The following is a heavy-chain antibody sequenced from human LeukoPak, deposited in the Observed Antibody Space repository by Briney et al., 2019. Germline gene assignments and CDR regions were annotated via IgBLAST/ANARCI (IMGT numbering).Heavy chain of an antibody. V-gene: IGHV3-11*01. J-gene: IGHJ4*02. CDR2: ISSSGSTI. CDR3: ARKQQSIAAATDY. Sequence: SGGSLRLSCAASGFTFSDYYMSWIRQAPGRGLECISYISSSGSTIYYADSVKGRFTISRDNAKNSLYLQMNSLRAEDTAVYYCARKQQSIAAATDYWGQGTLVTVSS. D-gene: IGHD6-13*01. CDR1: GFTFSDYY.